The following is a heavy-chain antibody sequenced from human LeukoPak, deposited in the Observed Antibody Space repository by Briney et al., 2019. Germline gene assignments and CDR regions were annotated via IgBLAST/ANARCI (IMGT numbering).Heavy chain of an antibody. CDR3: ATALGVGYCSSTSCHFGY. CDR1: GFTFSSYA. D-gene: IGHD2-2*01. V-gene: IGHV3-23*01. J-gene: IGHJ4*02. CDR2: ISGSGGST. Sequence: GGSLRLSCAASGFTFSSYAMSWVRQAPGKGLEWVSAISGSGGSTYYADSVKGWFTISRDNSKNTLYLQMNSLRAEDTAVYYCATALGVGYCSSTSCHFGYWGQGTLVTVSS.